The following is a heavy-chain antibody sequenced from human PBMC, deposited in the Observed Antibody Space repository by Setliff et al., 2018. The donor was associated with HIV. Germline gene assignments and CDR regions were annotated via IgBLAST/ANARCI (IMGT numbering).Heavy chain of an antibody. CDR2: ISSSGTYI. D-gene: IGHD3-9*01. J-gene: IGHJ4*02. CDR1: GFTFITST. V-gene: IGHV3-21*06. CDR3: AAVFTGETGRSLDY. Sequence: GGSLRLSCVVSGFTFITSTMNWVRQAPGKGLDWVASISSSGTYIHYADSVKGRFSISRDNAQNSLSLQMSSLRPEDTAVYYCAAVFTGETGRSLDYWGPGTLVTVSS.